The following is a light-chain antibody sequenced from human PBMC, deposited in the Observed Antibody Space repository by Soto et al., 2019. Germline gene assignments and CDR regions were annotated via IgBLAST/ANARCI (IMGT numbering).Light chain of an antibody. V-gene: IGLV7-43*01. Sequence: QTVVTQEPSLTVSPGGTVTLTCASNTGAFTSGNYPSWFQQKPGQPPRTLIYTTNSRHSWTPARLSGSLLGGKATLTLSGVQPEDEADYYCLLYYGGAHLVFGGGTKLTVL. CDR3: LLYYGGAHLV. CDR2: TTN. CDR1: TGAFTSGNY. J-gene: IGLJ2*01.